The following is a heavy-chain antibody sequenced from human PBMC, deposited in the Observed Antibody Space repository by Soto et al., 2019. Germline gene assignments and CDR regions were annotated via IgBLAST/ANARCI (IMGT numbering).Heavy chain of an antibody. D-gene: IGHD6-19*01. CDR2: IYYSGST. Sequence: SETLSLTCAVSGGSFTSNNWWTWVRQPPGKGLEWIGYIYYSGSTNYNPSLKSRVTISVDTSKNQFSLKLSSVTAADTAVYYCARVRSSSGWYYFDYWGQGTLVTVSS. CDR1: GGSFTSNNW. J-gene: IGHJ4*02. V-gene: IGHV4-61*01. CDR3: ARVRSSSGWYYFDY.